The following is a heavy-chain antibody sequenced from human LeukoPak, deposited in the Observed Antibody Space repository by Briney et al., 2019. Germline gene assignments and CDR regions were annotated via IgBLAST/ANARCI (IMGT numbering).Heavy chain of an antibody. J-gene: IGHJ3*02. V-gene: IGHV3-23*01. Sequence: GGSLRLSCAASGFTFSSYAMSWVRQAPGKGLEWVSAISGSGGSTYYADSVKGRFTISRDNAKNSLYLQMNSLRAEDTALYYCARIESSGSAIDIWGQGTMVTVSS. CDR2: ISGSGGST. CDR3: ARIESSGSAIDI. CDR1: GFTFSSYA. D-gene: IGHD3-22*01.